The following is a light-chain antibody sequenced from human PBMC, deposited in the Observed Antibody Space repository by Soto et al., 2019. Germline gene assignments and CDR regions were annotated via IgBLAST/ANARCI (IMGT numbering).Light chain of an antibody. J-gene: IGKJ4*01. CDR2: GAS. V-gene: IGKV3-20*01. Sequence: EIVLTQSPGTLSLSPGERATLSCRASQSFRSSYLAWYQQKPGQPHRLLIYGASSRANGIPHRFSGSGSGTDFTLTISRLEPEDFAVDYCQQYGSSPHTFGGGTKVEIK. CDR1: QSFRSSY. CDR3: QQYGSSPHT.